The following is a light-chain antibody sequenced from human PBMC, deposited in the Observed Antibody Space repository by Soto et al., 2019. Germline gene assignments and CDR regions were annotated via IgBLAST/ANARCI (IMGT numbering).Light chain of an antibody. CDR3: QQSYSTPRT. J-gene: IGKJ1*01. CDR2: AAS. Sequence: DIQMTQSPSSLSASVGDRVTITCRPSQSISSYLNWYQQKPGKAPKLLIYAASSLQSGVPPRFSGSGSGTDFTLAISSLQPEDFATYYCQQSYSTPRTFGQGTKVDIK. V-gene: IGKV1-39*01. CDR1: QSISSY.